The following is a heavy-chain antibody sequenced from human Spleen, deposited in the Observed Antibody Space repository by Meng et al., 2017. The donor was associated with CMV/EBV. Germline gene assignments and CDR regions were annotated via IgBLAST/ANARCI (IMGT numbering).Heavy chain of an antibody. CDR1: GDSISSRNYY. CDR3: AREQRGGGWFDP. CDR2: IYTTGST. D-gene: IGHD4-23*01. J-gene: IGHJ5*02. V-gene: IGHV4-39*07. Sequence: GSLRLSCSVSGDSISSRNYYWGWVRQPPGKGLDCIATIYTTGSTYYNPSLKSRLSISVDTSKSQFSLKLSSVTAADTAVYYCAREQRGGGWFDPWGQGTLVTVSS.